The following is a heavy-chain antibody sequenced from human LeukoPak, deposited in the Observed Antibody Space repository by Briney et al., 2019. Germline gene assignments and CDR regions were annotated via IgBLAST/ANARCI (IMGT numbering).Heavy chain of an antibody. CDR3: ASYNWDFLKDY. CDR1: GLTFSSYW. CDR2: ISGDGRNT. D-gene: IGHD2/OR15-2a*01. J-gene: IGHJ4*02. V-gene: IGHV3-74*01. Sequence: GGSLRLSCAASGLTFSSYWMYWVRQTPGKGLVFVSGISGDGRNTRYADSVKGRFTISRDNSKNTLYLQMNSLRAEDTAVYYCASYNWDFLKDYWGPGTLVTVSS.